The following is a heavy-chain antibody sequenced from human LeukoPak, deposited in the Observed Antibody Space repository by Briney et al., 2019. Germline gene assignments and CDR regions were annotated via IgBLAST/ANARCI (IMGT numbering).Heavy chain of an antibody. D-gene: IGHD2-2*01. J-gene: IGHJ6*02. CDR1: GFSFSTYA. V-gene: IGHV3-23*01. CDR2: ISGSGGYT. Sequence: GGSLRLSCAGSGFSFSTYAMTWVRQAPGMGLESVSAISGSGGYTYYADSVKGRFTISRDNSKNTLYLQMNSLRAEDTAIYYCARLFCSSTSCYYYYYGMDVWGQGTTVTVSS. CDR3: ARLFCSSTSCYYYYYGMDV.